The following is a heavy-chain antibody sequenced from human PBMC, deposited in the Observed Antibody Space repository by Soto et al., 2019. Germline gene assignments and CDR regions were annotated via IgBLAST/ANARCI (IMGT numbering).Heavy chain of an antibody. Sequence: SETLSLTCSVSGGSISSGGYYWSWIRQHPGKGLEWIGYIYYSGSTYYNPSLKSRVTISVDTSKNQFSLKLSSVTAADTAVYYCATQKAHYYDSSGYLPDYWGQGTLVTVSS. CDR1: GGSISSGGYY. CDR2: IYYSGST. V-gene: IGHV4-31*03. J-gene: IGHJ4*02. CDR3: ATQKAHYYDSSGYLPDY. D-gene: IGHD3-22*01.